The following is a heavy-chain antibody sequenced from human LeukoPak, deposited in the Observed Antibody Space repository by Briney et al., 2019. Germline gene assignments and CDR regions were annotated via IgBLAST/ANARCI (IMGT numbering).Heavy chain of an antibody. J-gene: IGHJ4*02. V-gene: IGHV3-21*04. D-gene: IGHD1-26*01. CDR2: ISSSSSYI. Sequence: GGSLRLSCAASGFTFSSHSMNWVRQAPGKGLEWVSSISSSSSYIYYAVSVKGRFTISRDNAKNSLYLQMNSLRAEDTAIYYCAKDGGRRDDYWGQGTLVTVSS. CDR1: GFTFSSHS. CDR3: AKDGGRRDDY.